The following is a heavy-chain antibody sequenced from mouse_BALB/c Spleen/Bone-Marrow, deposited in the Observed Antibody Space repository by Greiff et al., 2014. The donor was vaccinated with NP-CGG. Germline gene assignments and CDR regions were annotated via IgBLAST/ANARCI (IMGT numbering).Heavy chain of an antibody. V-gene: IGHV14-3*02. D-gene: IGHD2-2*01. CDR1: GFNIKDTY. CDR3: ASYVYGYYFDY. Sequence: DVQLQESGAELVKPGASVKLSCTASGFNIKDTYMHWVEQRPEQGLEWIGRIDPANGNTKYDPKFQGKATITADTSSNTAYLQLSSLTSEDTAVYYCASYVYGYYFDYWGQGTTLTVSS. CDR2: IDPANGNT. J-gene: IGHJ2*01.